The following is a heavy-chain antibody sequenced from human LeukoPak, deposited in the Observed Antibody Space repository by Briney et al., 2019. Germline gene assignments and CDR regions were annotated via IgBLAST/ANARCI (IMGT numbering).Heavy chain of an antibody. V-gene: IGHV1-3*01. CDR3: ASGRGYDPVDY. CDR1: GYTFTSYA. J-gene: IGHJ4*02. Sequence: ASVKVSCKASGYTFTSYAMHWVRQAPGQRLEWMGWINAGNGNTKYSQKFQGRVTITRDTFASTGYMELSSLRSEDTAVYYCASGRGYDPVDYWGQGTLVTVSS. D-gene: IGHD5-12*01. CDR2: INAGNGNT.